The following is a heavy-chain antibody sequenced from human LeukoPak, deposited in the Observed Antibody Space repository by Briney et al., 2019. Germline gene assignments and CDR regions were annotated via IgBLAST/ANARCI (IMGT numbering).Heavy chain of an antibody. CDR3: ARHDYIVVVVAAGRNFDY. V-gene: IGHV4-34*01. Sequence: SETLSLTCAVYGGSFSGYYWSWIRQPPGKGLEWIGEINHSGGTNYNPSLKSRVTISVDTSKNQFSLKLSSVTAADTAVYYCARHDYIVVVVAAGRNFDYWGQGTLVTVSS. D-gene: IGHD2-15*01. CDR1: GGSFSGYY. CDR2: INHSGGT. J-gene: IGHJ4*02.